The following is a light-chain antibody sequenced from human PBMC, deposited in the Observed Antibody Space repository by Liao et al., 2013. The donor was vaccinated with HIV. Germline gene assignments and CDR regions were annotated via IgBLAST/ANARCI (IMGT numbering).Light chain of an antibody. CDR3: QVWDRGTSFV. V-gene: IGLV3-1*01. CDR1: QLFDQS. CDR2: HNN. J-gene: IGLJ1*01. Sequence: SYELTQPPSVSVSPGQTAHITCTGAQLFDQSAFWYQQRPGQSPVLVIYHNNKRPSGIPERFSGSNSGNTATLTISGTQAMDEADYFCQVWDRGTSFVFGSGTKVTVL.